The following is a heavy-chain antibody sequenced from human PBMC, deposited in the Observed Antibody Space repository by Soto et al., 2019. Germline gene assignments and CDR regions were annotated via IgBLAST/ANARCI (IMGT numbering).Heavy chain of an antibody. Sequence: PGGSLRLSCAASGFTFSSYAMHWVRQAPGKGLEWVAVISHDGINKYYADSVRGRFTISRDNSKNTLYLQMSSLRAEDTAVYYCARTYYYDSSDYYGPRDYYYGMDVWGQGTTVTVSS. CDR2: ISHDGINK. CDR1: GFTFSSYA. J-gene: IGHJ6*02. CDR3: ARTYYYDSSDYYGPRDYYYGMDV. D-gene: IGHD3-22*01. V-gene: IGHV3-30-3*01.